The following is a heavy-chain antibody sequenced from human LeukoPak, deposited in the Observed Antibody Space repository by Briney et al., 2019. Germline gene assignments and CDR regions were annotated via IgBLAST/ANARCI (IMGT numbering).Heavy chain of an antibody. J-gene: IGHJ6*03. D-gene: IGHD3-10*01. CDR2: ISYDGSNK. CDR1: GFTFSSYE. CDR3: ARGGISYYGSGSYRYYYYYMDV. Sequence: PGGSLRLSCAASGFTFSSYEMNWVRQAPGKGLEWVAVISYDGSNKYYADSVKGRFTISRDNSKNMLYLQMNSLRAEDTAVYYCARGGISYYGSGSYRYYYYYMDVWGKGTTVTVSS. V-gene: IGHV3-30*04.